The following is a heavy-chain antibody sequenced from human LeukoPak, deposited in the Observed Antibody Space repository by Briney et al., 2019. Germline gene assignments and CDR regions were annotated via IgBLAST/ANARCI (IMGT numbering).Heavy chain of an antibody. V-gene: IGHV1-18*01. D-gene: IGHD6-19*01. CDR2: ISAYNGNT. CDR3: ARTQGWLVPSSDY. Sequence: EASVKVSFKASGYTFTIYGNSWVRQAPGQGEEWMGWISAYNGNTNYAQKLQGRVTMTTDTSTSTAYMELRSLRSDDTAVYYCARTQGWLVPSSDYWGQGTLVTVSS. J-gene: IGHJ4*02. CDR1: GYTFTIYG.